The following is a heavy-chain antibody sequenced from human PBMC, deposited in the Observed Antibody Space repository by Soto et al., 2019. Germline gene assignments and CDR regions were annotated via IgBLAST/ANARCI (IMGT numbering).Heavy chain of an antibody. Sequence: QVQLVESGGGVVQPGMSLRLSCAASGFTFSSYGMHWVRQAPGKGLEWVAVIWYEGSNKYYADSLKGRFTISRDNSKNTLYLQMNSLRAEDTAVYYCASDYCSGVSCYSDYFDYWGQGTMVTVSS. D-gene: IGHD2-15*01. CDR1: GFTFSSYG. J-gene: IGHJ4*02. CDR2: IWYEGSNK. V-gene: IGHV3-33*01. CDR3: ASDYCSGVSCYSDYFDY.